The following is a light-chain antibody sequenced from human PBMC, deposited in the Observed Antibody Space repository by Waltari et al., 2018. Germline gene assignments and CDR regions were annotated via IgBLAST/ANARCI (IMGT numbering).Light chain of an antibody. V-gene: IGLV6-57*04. J-gene: IGLJ7*01. CDR1: SGSIGSHY. CDR3: QSYVSNNHVV. Sequence: NFMLTQPHSVSESPGKTVTIYCTRNSGSIGSHYVQWYQQRPGSAPISVIYGNNQRPSGGPDRFTGSIDSASNAASLPISGLKTEDEGDYFCQSYVSNNHVVVGGGTHLTVL. CDR2: GNN.